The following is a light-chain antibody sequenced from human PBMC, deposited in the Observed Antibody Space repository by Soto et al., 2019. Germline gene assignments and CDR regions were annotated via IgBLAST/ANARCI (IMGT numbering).Light chain of an antibody. Sequence: EIVLTQSPATLSLSPGERATLSCRASQSVSTYLAWYQQKPCQAPRLLLYDASNRAAGIPARLSSSGSRTVCTLTIGSLEPEDFAVYYCQQRSNWPLSFGGGTKVEIK. CDR1: QSVSTY. CDR2: DAS. J-gene: IGKJ4*01. V-gene: IGKV3-11*01. CDR3: QQRSNWPLS.